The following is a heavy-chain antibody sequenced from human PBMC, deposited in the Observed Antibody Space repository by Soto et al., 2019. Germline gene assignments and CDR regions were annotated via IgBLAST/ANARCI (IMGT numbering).Heavy chain of an antibody. CDR1: GFIFSDSP. V-gene: IGHV3-73*01. D-gene: IGHD2-2*02. J-gene: IGHJ6*02. CDR2: IRSKANSYAT. CDR3: TRQPDGLYNPHYYYYGMDV. Sequence: PGGSLRLSCVVSGFIFSDSPMHWVRQASGKGLEWVGRIRSKANSYATAYAASVKGRFTISRDDSKNTAYLQMNSLKTEDTAVYYCTRQPDGLYNPHYYYYGMDVWGQGTTVTVSS.